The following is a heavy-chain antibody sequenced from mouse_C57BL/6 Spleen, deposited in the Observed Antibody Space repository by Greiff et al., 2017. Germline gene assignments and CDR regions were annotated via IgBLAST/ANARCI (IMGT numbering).Heavy chain of an antibody. V-gene: IGHV1-22*01. J-gene: IGHJ1*03. CDR1: GYTFTDYN. CDR3: AREGITTEDWYFDV. CDR2: INPNNGGT. D-gene: IGHD1-1*01. Sequence: VQLQQSGPELVKPGASVKMSCKASGYTFTDYNMHWVKQSHGKSLEWIGYINPNNGGTSYNQKFKGKATLTVNKSSSTAYMELRSLTSEDSAVYYCAREGITTEDWYFDVWGTGTTVTVSS.